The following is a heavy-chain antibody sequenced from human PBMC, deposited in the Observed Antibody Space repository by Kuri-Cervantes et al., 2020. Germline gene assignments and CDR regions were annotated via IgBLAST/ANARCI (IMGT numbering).Heavy chain of an antibody. CDR2: IWYDGSNK. Sequence: GESLKISCAASGFTFSNYWMSWVRQAPGKGLEWVAVIWYDGSNKYYADSVKGRFTISRDNSKNTLYLQMNSLRAEDTAVYYCARARPLQCYFDYWGQGTLVTVSS. J-gene: IGHJ4*02. D-gene: IGHD4-11*01. CDR3: ARARPLQCYFDY. CDR1: GFTFSNYW. V-gene: IGHV3-33*08.